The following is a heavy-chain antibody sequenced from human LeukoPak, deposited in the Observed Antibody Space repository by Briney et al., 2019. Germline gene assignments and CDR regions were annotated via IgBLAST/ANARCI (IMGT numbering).Heavy chain of an antibody. D-gene: IGHD5-18*01. CDR3: ARQGYSYGLDY. CDR2: IYYSGST. J-gene: IGHJ4*02. V-gene: IGHV4-39*01. Sequence: PSETLSLTCTVSGGSISGYYWGWIRQPPGKGLEWIGSIYYSGSTYYNPSLMSRVTISVDTSKNQFSLKLSSVTAADTAVYYCARQGYSYGLDYWGQGTLVTVSS. CDR1: GGSISGYY.